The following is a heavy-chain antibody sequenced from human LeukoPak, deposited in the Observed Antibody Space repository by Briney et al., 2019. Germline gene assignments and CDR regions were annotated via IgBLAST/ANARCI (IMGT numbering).Heavy chain of an antibody. CDR1: GFIVSSNY. D-gene: IGHD6-19*01. V-gene: IGHV3-53*01. J-gene: IGHJ4*02. CDR2: FYSDGGT. Sequence: GGSLRLSCAASGFIVSSNYIWCVRDAPGGRVGGSSVFYSDGGTSFAGNTYYADSVEGRFTVSRDNSKNTLYLQMNSLRTEDTAVYYCARDGSTGWHYFEYWGQGTLVTVSS. CDR3: ARDGSTGWHYFEY.